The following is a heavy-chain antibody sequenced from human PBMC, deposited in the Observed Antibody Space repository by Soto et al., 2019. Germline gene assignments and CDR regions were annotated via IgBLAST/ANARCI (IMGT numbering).Heavy chain of an antibody. J-gene: IGHJ5*02. D-gene: IGHD3-16*02. CDR1: GGTFSSYA. CDR2: IIPIFGTA. CDR3: ASTYYDYVWGSYRYWWFDP. Sequence: QVPLVQSGAEVKKPGSSVKVSCKASGGTFSSYAISWVRQAPGQGLEWMGGIIPIFGTANYAQKFQGRVTITADESTSTAYMELSSLRSEDTAVYYCASTYYDYVWGSYRYWWFDPWGQGTLVTVSS. V-gene: IGHV1-69*01.